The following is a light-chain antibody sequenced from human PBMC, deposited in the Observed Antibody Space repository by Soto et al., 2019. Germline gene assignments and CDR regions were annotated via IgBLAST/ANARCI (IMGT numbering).Light chain of an antibody. CDR3: QKYDRSPFT. CDR1: QSVPRNS. V-gene: IGKV3-20*01. Sequence: EMVLTQSPGTLSLSPGDRACLSCRATQSVPRNSLAWYQHKPGQAPRLLIYGATSRHNGAADRFSGSGSGTDVTLDISRLEPEDCAVYFCQKYDRSPFTFGPGTKVDI. J-gene: IGKJ3*01. CDR2: GAT.